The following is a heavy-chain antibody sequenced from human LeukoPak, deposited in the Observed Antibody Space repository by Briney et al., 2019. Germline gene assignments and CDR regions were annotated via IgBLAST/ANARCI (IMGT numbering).Heavy chain of an antibody. CDR1: GFSFSNYF. V-gene: IGHV3-74*01. J-gene: IGHJ3*01. Sequence: PGGSLRLSCAASGFSFSNYFMHWVRQAPGKGLIWVSRINPDGSTIYYADSVKGRFTISRDNVGSSLYLEMNSLSVEDTALYYCTRVLGGTHNAFDLWGQGTLVTVSS. CDR2: INPDGSTI. D-gene: IGHD1-26*01. CDR3: TRVLGGTHNAFDL.